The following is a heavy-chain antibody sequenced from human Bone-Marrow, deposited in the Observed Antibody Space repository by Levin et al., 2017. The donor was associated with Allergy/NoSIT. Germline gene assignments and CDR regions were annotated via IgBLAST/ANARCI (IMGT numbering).Heavy chain of an antibody. J-gene: IGHJ4*02. D-gene: IGHD3-22*01. V-gene: IGHV3-23*01. CDR1: GFIFKNYA. CDR2: ISGRGIGT. CDR3: AKEDSGGYSGYES. Sequence: ASVKVSCTASGFIFKNYAMSWVRQAPGKSLEWVSSISGRGIGTYYPDSLKGRFTISRDNSKNLVYLQLNGLTAEDTATYYCAKEDSGGYSGYESWGQGTLVTVSS.